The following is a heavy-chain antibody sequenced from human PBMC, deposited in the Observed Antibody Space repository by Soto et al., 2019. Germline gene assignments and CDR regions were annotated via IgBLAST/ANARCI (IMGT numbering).Heavy chain of an antibody. CDR2: IKSKTDGGTT. J-gene: IGHJ6*02. CDR1: GFTFSNAW. D-gene: IGHD6-13*01. CDR3: TTVPTVAARLDYYYYGMDV. V-gene: IGHV3-15*07. Sequence: EVQLVESGGGLVQPGGSLRLSCAASGFTFSNAWMNWVRQAPGKGLEWVGRIKSKTDGGTTDYAAPVKGRFTISRDDSKNTLYLQMNSLKTEDTAVYYCTTVPTVAARLDYYYYGMDVWGQGTTVTVSS.